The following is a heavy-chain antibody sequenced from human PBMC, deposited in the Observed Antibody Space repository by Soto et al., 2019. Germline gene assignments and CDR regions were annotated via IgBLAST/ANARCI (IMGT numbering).Heavy chain of an antibody. CDR3: ARGLHSLFDY. D-gene: IGHD2-21*01. V-gene: IGHV3-33*01. CDR2: IWYDGNNK. Sequence: GGSLRLSCAASGFTFSNYGMRWVRQAPGKGLEWVAVIWYDGNNKYYADSVKGRFTISRDNSNNTLYVQMTSLRAEDTAVYYCARGLHSLFDYWGQGTLVTVSS. J-gene: IGHJ4*02. CDR1: GFTFSNYG.